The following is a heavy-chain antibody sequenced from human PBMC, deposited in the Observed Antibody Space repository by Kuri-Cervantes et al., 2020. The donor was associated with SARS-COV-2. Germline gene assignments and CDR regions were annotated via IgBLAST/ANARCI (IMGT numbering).Heavy chain of an antibody. V-gene: IGHV4-59*01. D-gene: IGHD6-13*01. CDR1: GGSISSYY. CDR3: ARAQYSCSWSEGYYYYMDV. J-gene: IGHJ6*03. CDR2: IYYSGST. Sequence: SETLSLTCTVFGGSISSYYWSWIRQPPGKGLEWIGYIYYSGSTNYNPSLKSQVTISVDTSKNQFSLKLSSVTAADTAVYYCARAQYSCSWSEGYYYYMDVWGKGTTVTVSS.